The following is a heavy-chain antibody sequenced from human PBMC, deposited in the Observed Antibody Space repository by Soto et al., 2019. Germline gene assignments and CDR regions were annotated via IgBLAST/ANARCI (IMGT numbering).Heavy chain of an antibody. V-gene: IGHV4-39*01. Sequence: PSETLSLTCTVSGDSVSSCCFYWAWIRQPPGKGLEWVGSIHYSGSTYYSWPLKSRGTISVDKSKSQLSLKLNSVTAADSAVYFCARLEGLATISYYFDFWGPGALVTVSS. CDR3: ARLEGLATISYYFDF. J-gene: IGHJ4*02. CDR2: IHYSGST. CDR1: GDSVSSCCFY. D-gene: IGHD3-9*01.